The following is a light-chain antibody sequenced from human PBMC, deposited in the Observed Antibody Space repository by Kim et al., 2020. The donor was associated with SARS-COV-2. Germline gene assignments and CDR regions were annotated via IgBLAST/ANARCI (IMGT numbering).Light chain of an antibody. CDR3: QQSSSPPLT. CDR2: AAS. CDR1: QSITTY. V-gene: IGKV1-39*01. Sequence: DIQMTQSPSSLSASVGDRVTITCRASQSITTYLNWYQQKPGKAPKLLIYAASTLQSGVSSTFSGSGSGTDFTLTISSLQPEDFATYYCQQSSSPPLTFGGGTKVDIK. J-gene: IGKJ4*01.